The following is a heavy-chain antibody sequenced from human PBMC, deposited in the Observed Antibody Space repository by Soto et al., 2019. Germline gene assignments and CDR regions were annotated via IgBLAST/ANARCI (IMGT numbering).Heavy chain of an antibody. J-gene: IGHJ5*02. D-gene: IGHD5-18*01. CDR3: TRVATAVPS. V-gene: IGHV4-59*12. CDR1: NVFLNFYY. Sequence: SETLSLTCNVSNVFLNFYYWRWIRQPPGKELEWIGNIYYRGTTNYNPSLQGRVTMSIDTSKNQFSLMLTSVTAADTAVYYCTRVATAVPSWGRGVLVTVSS. CDR2: IYYRGTT.